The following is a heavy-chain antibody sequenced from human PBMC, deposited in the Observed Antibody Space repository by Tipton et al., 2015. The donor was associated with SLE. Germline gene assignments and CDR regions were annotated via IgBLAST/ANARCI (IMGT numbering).Heavy chain of an antibody. CDR2: VYYTGRT. CDR1: GGSITGYP. CDR3: ARAGYDASGYFMSYFDY. D-gene: IGHD3-22*01. Sequence: TLSLTCTVSGGSITGYPWSWIRQPPGKGLEWIGYVYYTGRTNYDPSLRSRVTMSADTSRNQFSLRLSSGTAADTAVYYCARAGYDASGYFMSYFDYWGQGALVTVSS. J-gene: IGHJ4*02. V-gene: IGHV4-59*01.